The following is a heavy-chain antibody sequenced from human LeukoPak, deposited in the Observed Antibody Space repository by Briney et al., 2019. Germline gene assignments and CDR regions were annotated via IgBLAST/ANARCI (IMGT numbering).Heavy chain of an antibody. J-gene: IGHJ4*02. CDR3: ARAGIAAAVAFDY. D-gene: IGHD6-13*01. Sequence: SVKVSCKASGGTFSSYAISWVRQAPGQGLEWMGGIIPIFGTANYAQKFQGRVTITADESTSTAYMELSSLRSEDTAVNYCARAGIAAAVAFDYWGQGTLVTVSS. CDR1: GGTFSSYA. CDR2: IIPIFGTA. V-gene: IGHV1-69*13.